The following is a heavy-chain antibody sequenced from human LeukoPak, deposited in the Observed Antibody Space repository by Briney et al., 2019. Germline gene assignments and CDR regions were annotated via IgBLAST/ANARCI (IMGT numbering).Heavy chain of an antibody. D-gene: IGHD3-22*01. CDR1: GYTLTSYD. V-gene: IGHV1-8*01. CDR2: MNPNSGNT. Sequence: ASVKVSCKASGYTLTSYDINWVRQATGQGLEWMGWMNPNSGNTGYAQKFQGRVTMTRNTSISTAYMELSSLRSEDTAVYYCAREVGYYYDSSGYYGYWGQGTLVTVSS. CDR3: AREVGYYYDSSGYYGY. J-gene: IGHJ4*02.